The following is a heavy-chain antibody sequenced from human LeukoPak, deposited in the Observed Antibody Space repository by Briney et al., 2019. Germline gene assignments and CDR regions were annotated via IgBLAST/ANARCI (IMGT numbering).Heavy chain of an antibody. J-gene: IGHJ4*03. D-gene: IGHD6-19*01. CDR3: AKGIYSSGWSYFDY. CDR1: GFTFSNSA. CDR2: LSGSGITT. V-gene: IGHV3-23*01. Sequence: RGSLRLSCAASGFTFSNSAMSWVRQAPGKGLEWVSTLSGSGITTYYADSVKGRFTISRDNSENTLYLQMNSLRAEDTAVYYCAKGIYSSGWSYFDYWGHGTLVTVSS.